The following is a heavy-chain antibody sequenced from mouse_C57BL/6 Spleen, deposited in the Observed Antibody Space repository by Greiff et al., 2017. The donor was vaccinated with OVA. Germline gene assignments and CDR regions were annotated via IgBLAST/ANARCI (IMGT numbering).Heavy chain of an antibody. D-gene: IGHD1-1*01. V-gene: IGHV5-12*01. J-gene: IGHJ1*03. Sequence: EVKLVESGGGLVQPGGSLKLSCAASGFTFSDYYMYWVRQTPEKRLEWVAYISNGGGSTYYPDTVKGRFTISRDNAKNTLYLQMSRLKSEDTAMYYCARRDGSSYWYFDVWGTGTTVTVSS. CDR3: ARRDGSSYWYFDV. CDR1: GFTFSDYY. CDR2: ISNGGGST.